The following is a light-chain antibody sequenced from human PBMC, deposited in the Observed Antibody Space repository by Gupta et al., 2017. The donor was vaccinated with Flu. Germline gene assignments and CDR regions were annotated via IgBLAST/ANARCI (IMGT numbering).Light chain of an antibody. J-gene: IGKJ3*01. CDR1: QDISNW. CDR3: QQESTSPNT. CDR2: AVS. V-gene: IGKV1-12*01. Sequence: DIQMTQSPSSVSASVGDRVTITCRASQDISNWLAWYQHKPGKAPKLLIYAVSRGKSGVPSRFSGSGSGTDFTLTISSRQPEDFANYYCQQESTSPNTFGPGTXVDV.